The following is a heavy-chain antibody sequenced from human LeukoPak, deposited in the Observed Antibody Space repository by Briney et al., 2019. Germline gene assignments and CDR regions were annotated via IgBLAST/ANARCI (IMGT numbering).Heavy chain of an antibody. Sequence: GGSLRLSCAASGFTVSSNYMSWVRQAPGKGLEWVSIIYSGGSTYYADSVKGRFTISRDNAKNSLYLQMNSLRAEDTAVYFCAGQYDSSGYRVDVFDIWGQGTMVTVSS. CDR2: IYSGGST. D-gene: IGHD3-22*01. J-gene: IGHJ3*02. CDR3: AGQYDSSGYRVDVFDI. V-gene: IGHV3-66*04. CDR1: GFTVSSNY.